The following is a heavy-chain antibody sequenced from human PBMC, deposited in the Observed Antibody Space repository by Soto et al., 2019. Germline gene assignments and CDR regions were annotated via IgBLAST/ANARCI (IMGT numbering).Heavy chain of an antibody. CDR1: GFSISSHV. J-gene: IGHJ5*01. CDR2: ISGSGGGT. Sequence: EVQLSDSGGDLVQPGGSLRLSCAASGFSISSHVMSWVRQAPGKGLEWVSSISGSGGGTYYADSVKGRFIISRDNSKNTLDLQMNSLRVEDTAVYYCAKGWCDSWGQGTLVTVSS. CDR3: AKGWCDS. V-gene: IGHV3-23*01.